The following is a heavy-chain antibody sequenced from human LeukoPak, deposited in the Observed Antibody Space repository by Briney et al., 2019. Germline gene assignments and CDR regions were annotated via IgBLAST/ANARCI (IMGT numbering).Heavy chain of an antibody. CDR1: GGSISSYY. CDR2: IYNSGST. V-gene: IGHV4-4*07. CDR3: ARVVRITMIVVVSYFDY. Sequence: SETLSLTCTVSGGSISSYYWSWIRQPAGKGLEWIGRIYNSGSTTYYYPSLKSRVTISVDTSKNQFSLKLSSVTAADTAVYYCARVVRITMIVVVSYFDYWGQGTLVTVSS. J-gene: IGHJ4*02. D-gene: IGHD3-22*01.